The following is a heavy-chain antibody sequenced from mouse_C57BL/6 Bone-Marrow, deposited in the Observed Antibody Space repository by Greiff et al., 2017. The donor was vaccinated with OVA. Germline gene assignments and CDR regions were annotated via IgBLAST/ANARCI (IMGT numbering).Heavy chain of an antibody. V-gene: IGHV7-3*01. CDR2: IRNKANGYTT. CDR3: ARYNWDDYFDY. D-gene: IGHD4-1*01. J-gene: IGHJ2*01. CDR1: GFTFTDYY. Sequence: EVKLVESGGGLVQPGGSLSLSCAASGFTFTDYYMSWVRQPPGKALEWLGFIRNKANGYTTEYSASVTGRFTISRDNSQSILYLQMNALRAEDSATYYCARYNWDDYFDYWGQGTTLTVSS.